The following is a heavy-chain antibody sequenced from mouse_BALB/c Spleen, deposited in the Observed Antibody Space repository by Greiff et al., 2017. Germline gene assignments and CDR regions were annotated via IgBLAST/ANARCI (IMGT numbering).Heavy chain of an antibody. CDR1: GFNIKDTY. J-gene: IGHJ2*01. V-gene: IGHV14-3*02. CDR2: IDPANGNT. D-gene: IGHD1-1*01. CDR3: ASDYGSSYDY. Sequence: EVQLQQSGAELVKPGASVKLSCTASGFNIKDTYMHWVKQRPEQGLEWIGRIDPANGNTKYDPKFQGKATITADTSSNTAYLQLSSLTSEDTAVYDCASDYGSSYDYWGQGTTLTVSS.